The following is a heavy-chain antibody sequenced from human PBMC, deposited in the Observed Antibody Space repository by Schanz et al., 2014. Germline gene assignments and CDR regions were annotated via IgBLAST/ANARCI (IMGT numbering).Heavy chain of an antibody. V-gene: IGHV3-48*04. CDR2: ISGSGGST. CDR1: GFSFSSHS. D-gene: IGHD1-26*01. Sequence: EVQLVESGGGLVQPGGSLRLSCAASGFSFSSHSFNWVRQAPGKGLLWVSAISGSGGSTYYADSVKGRFTISRDNAKNSLFLQMNSLRPEDTAVYYCARSRSGFYFDYWGQGTLVTVSS. J-gene: IGHJ4*02. CDR3: ARSRSGFYFDY.